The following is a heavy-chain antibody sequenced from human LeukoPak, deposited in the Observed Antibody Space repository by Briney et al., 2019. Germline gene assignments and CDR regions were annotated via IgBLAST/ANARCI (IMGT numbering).Heavy chain of an antibody. Sequence: GGSLRLSCVASGFTFSRYSMNWVRQAPGKGLEWVSSISSSSSYIYYADSVKGRFTISRDNAKNSLYLQMNSLRAGDTAVYYCARVPDDFWSGYFVDYWGQGTLVTVSS. D-gene: IGHD3-3*01. CDR1: GFTFSRYS. CDR2: ISSSSSYI. V-gene: IGHV3-21*01. J-gene: IGHJ4*02. CDR3: ARVPDDFWSGYFVDY.